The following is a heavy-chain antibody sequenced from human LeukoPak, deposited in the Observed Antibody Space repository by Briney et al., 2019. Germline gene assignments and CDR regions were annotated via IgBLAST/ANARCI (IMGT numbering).Heavy chain of an antibody. D-gene: IGHD3-16*01. V-gene: IGHV5-51*01. CDR1: GYSFTNFW. J-gene: IGHJ5*02. CDR3: AAGGASAP. Sequence: GESLQISCKGSGYSFTNFWIGWVRQMPGKGLEWMGVISPGDSGITYSPSFHGQVTISVDKSISTAYLQWSSLKASDSAMYYCAAGGASAPWGQGTLVTVSS. CDR2: ISPGDSGI.